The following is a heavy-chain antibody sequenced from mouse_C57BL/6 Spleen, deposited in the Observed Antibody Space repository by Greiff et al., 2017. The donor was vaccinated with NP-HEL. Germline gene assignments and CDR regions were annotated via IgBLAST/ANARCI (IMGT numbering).Heavy chain of an antibody. CDR1: GYTFTDYY. CDR2: INPNNGGT. CDR3: AIYSNYVAYYAMDY. J-gene: IGHJ4*01. V-gene: IGHV1-26*01. Sequence: VQLQQSGPELVKPGASVKISCKASGYTFTDYYMNWVKQSHGKSLEWIGDINPNNGGTRYNQKFKGKATLTVDKSSSTAYMELRSLTSEDAAVYYCAIYSNYVAYYAMDYWGQGTSVTVSS. D-gene: IGHD2-5*01.